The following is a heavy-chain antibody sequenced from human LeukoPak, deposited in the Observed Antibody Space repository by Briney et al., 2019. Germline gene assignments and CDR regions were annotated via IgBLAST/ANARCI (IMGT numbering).Heavy chain of an antibody. V-gene: IGHV3-21*01. CDR3: ARGFLAGREIVATAGDY. Sequence: GGSLRLSCAASGFTFSSYSMNWVRQAPGKGLEWVSSTSSSSSYIYYADSVKGRFTISRDNAKNSLYLQMNSLRAEDTAVYYCARGFLAGREIVATAGDYWGQGALVTVSS. D-gene: IGHD5-12*01. CDR1: GFTFSSYS. J-gene: IGHJ4*02. CDR2: TSSSSSYI.